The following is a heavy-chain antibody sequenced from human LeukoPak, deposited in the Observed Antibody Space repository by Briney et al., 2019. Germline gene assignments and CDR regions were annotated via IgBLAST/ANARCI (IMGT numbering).Heavy chain of an antibody. V-gene: IGHV4-59*06. CDR3: ARYGSGSYLLDY. Sequence: PSETLSLTCSVSGDSISSYFWAWIRQPPGKGLEWIGYIYYSGSTYYNPSLKSRVTISVDTSKNQFSLKLSSVTAADTAVYYCARYGSGSYLLDYWGQGTLVTVSS. CDR1: GDSISSYF. J-gene: IGHJ4*02. CDR2: IYYSGST. D-gene: IGHD3-10*01.